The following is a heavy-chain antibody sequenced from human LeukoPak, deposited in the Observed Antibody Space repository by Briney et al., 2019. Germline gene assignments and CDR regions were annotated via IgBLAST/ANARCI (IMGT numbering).Heavy chain of an antibody. CDR2: ISSSGSTI. Sequence: GGSLRLSCAASGFTFSDYYMSRIRQAPGKGLEWVSYISSSGSTIYYADSVKGRFTISRDNAKNSLYLQMNSLRAEDTAVYYCARDRGSYSSGWYREGYFDYWGQGTLVTVSS. CDR1: GFTFSDYY. V-gene: IGHV3-11*01. J-gene: IGHJ4*02. CDR3: ARDRGSYSSGWYREGYFDY. D-gene: IGHD6-19*01.